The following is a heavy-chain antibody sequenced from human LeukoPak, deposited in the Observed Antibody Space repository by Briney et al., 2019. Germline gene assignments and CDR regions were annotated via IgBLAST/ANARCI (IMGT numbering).Heavy chain of an antibody. D-gene: IGHD3-22*01. J-gene: IGHJ4*02. V-gene: IGHV4-34*01. CDR3: ARGYYDSSGYYYHGIDY. CDR1: GGSFSGYY. Sequence: SETLSLTCAVYGGSFSGYYWSWIRQPPGKGLERIGEINHSGNTNYNPPLKSRVTISVDTSKNQFSLKLSSVTAADTAVYYCARGYYDSSGYYYHGIDYWGQGTLVTVSS. CDR2: INHSGNT.